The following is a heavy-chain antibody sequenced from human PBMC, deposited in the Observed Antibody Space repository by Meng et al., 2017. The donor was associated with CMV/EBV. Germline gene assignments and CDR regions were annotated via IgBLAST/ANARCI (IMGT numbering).Heavy chain of an antibody. CDR3: ARGYMGARWGDVDY. D-gene: IGHD1-1*01. Sequence: GGSLRLSCAASGFTFSSYSMNWVRQAPGKGLEWVANIKQDGSEKYYVDSVKGRFTISRDNAKNSLYLQMNSLRAEDTAVYYCARGYMGARWGDVDYWGQGTLVTVSS. CDR2: IKQDGSEK. V-gene: IGHV3-7*01. J-gene: IGHJ4*02. CDR1: GFTFSSYS.